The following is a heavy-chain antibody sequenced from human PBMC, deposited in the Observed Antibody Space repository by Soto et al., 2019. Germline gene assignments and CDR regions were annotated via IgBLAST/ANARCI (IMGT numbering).Heavy chain of an antibody. D-gene: IGHD5-12*01. V-gene: IGHV1-3*01. CDR1: GYTFTSYA. CDR2: INAGNGNT. J-gene: IGHJ4*02. CDR3: ARGTSEYSGYDWGLFDY. Sequence: ASVKVSCXASGYTFTSYAMHWVRQAPGQRLEWMGWINAGNGNTKYSQKFQGRVTITRDTSASTAYMELSSLRSEDTAVYYCARGTSEYSGYDWGLFDYWGQGTLVTVSS.